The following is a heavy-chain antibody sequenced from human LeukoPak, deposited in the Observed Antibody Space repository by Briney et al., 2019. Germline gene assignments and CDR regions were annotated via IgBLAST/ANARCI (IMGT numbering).Heavy chain of an antibody. J-gene: IGHJ4*02. D-gene: IGHD5-18*01. CDR2: IIPIFGTA. CDR1: GGTFSSYA. Sequence: EASVKVSCKASGGTFSSYAISWVRQAPGQGLEWMGGIIPIFGTANYAQKFQGRVTITTDESTSTAYMELSSLRSEDTAMYYCARGGYSYGLDYWGQGTLVTVSS. V-gene: IGHV1-69*05. CDR3: ARGGYSYGLDY.